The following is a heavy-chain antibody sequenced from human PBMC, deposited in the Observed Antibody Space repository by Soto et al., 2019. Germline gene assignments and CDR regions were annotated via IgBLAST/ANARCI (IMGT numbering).Heavy chain of an antibody. CDR3: ARGATRMGPWGSYRLYYFDY. CDR1: GGTFSSYA. CDR2: IIPIFGTA. V-gene: IGHV1-69*13. Sequence: ASVKVSCKASGGTFSSYAISWVRQAPGQGLEWMGGIIPIFGTANYAQKFQGRVTITADESTSTAYMELSSLRSEDTAVYYCARGATRMGPWGSYRLYYFDYWGQGTLVTVSS. D-gene: IGHD3-16*02. J-gene: IGHJ4*02.